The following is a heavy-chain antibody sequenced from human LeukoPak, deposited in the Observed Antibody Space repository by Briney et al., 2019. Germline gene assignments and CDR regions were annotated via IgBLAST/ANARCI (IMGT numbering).Heavy chain of an antibody. V-gene: IGHV3-30*03. D-gene: IGHD3-10*01. CDR3: ARGSYYNVDY. CDR1: GFTFSSYG. CDR2: ISYDGSNK. Sequence: PGGSLRLSCAASGFTFSSYGMHWVRQAPGKGLEWVAVISYDGSNKYYADSVKGRFTISRDNSKNTLYLQMNSLRAEDTAVYYCARGSYYNVDYWGQGTLVTVSS. J-gene: IGHJ4*02.